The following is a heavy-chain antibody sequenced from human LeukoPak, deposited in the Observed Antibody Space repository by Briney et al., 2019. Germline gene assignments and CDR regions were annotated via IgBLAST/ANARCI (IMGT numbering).Heavy chain of an antibody. J-gene: IGHJ5*02. CDR2: IYHSGST. CDR1: GGSVRNGSYY. Sequence: PSETLSLTCTVSGGSVRNGSYYWGWIRQPPGKGLEWIGSIYHSGSTYYNPSLKSRVTISVDTSKNQFSLKLRSVTAADTAVYYCARHLPGYSNTWPGPWDQGNLVTVSS. D-gene: IGHD4-11*01. V-gene: IGHV4-39*01. CDR3: ARHLPGYSNTWPGP.